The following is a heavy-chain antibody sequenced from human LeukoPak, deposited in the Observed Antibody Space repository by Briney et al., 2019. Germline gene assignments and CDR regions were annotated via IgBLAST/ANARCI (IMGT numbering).Heavy chain of an antibody. V-gene: IGHV4-39*07. CDR2: VYYTGFT. J-gene: IGHJ6*03. D-gene: IGHD5-24*01. CDR1: GGSVNSTDYC. Sequence: SETLFLTCTLSGGSVNSTDYCWGWLRQPPGKGLEWIGSVYYTGFTHNNPSRESRFTMTVDTSKNQFSLRLNSVTAADTATYFCARAGGMAYYYYHMDVWGKGTTVTVSS. CDR3: ARAGGMAYYYYHMDV.